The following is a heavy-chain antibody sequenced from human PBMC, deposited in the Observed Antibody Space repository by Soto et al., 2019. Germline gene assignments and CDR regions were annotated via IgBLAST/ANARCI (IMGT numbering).Heavy chain of an antibody. CDR2: ISAYNGNT. V-gene: IGHV1-18*01. CDR1: GYTFTSYG. D-gene: IGHD3-9*01. Sequence: ASVKVSCKASGYTFTSYGISWVRQAPGQGLEWMGWISAYNGNTNYAQKLQGRVTMTTDISTSTAYMELRSLRSDDTAVYYCARAGGSGLDYYYYGMDVWGQGTTVTVSS. J-gene: IGHJ6*02. CDR3: ARAGGSGLDYYYYGMDV.